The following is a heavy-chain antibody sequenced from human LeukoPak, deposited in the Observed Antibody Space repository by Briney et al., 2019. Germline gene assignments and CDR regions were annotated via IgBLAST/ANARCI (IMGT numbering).Heavy chain of an antibody. D-gene: IGHD6-19*01. J-gene: IGHJ5*02. CDR3: AKDEEAYSSGHFDP. Sequence: GGSLRLSCAASGFTFSSYAMSWVRQAPGKGLEWVSAISGSGSSSYYADSVKGRFTISRDNSKNMLYLQMNSLRAEDTAVYYCAKDEEAYSSGHFDPWGQGTLVTVSS. V-gene: IGHV3-23*01. CDR1: GFTFSSYA. CDR2: ISGSGSSS.